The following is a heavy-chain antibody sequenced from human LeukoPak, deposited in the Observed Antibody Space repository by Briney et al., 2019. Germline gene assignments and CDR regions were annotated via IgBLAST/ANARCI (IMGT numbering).Heavy chain of an antibody. D-gene: IGHD3-22*01. V-gene: IGHV4-38-2*02. CDR3: ARADYYDSSGYYFDY. J-gene: IGHJ4*02. CDR2: IYHSGNT. Sequence: SETLSLTCTVSAYSISSGYYWGWIRQAPGKGLEWIGSIYHSGNTYYNPSLKGRVTISVDTSKNQFSLKLSSVTAADTAVYYCARADYYDSSGYYFDYWGQGTLVTVSS. CDR1: AYSISSGYY.